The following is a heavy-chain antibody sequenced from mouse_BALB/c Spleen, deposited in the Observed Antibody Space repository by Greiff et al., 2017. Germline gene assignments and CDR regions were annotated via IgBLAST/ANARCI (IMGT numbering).Heavy chain of an antibody. CDR1: GYTFTSYT. Sequence: QVQLQQSAAELARPGASVKMSCKASGYTFTSYTMHWVKQRPGQGLEWIGYINPSSGYTEYNQKFKDKTTLTADKSSSTAYMQLSSLTSEDSAVYYCAREDDGLYFDDWGQGTTLTVSS. D-gene: IGHD3-1*01. CDR3: AREDDGLYFDD. CDR2: INPSSGYT. V-gene: IGHV1-4*02. J-gene: IGHJ2*01.